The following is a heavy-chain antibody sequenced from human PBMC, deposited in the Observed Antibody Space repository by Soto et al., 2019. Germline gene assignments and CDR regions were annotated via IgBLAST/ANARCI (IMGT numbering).Heavy chain of an antibody. CDR1: GYSFTSTY. D-gene: IGHD2-21*02. V-gene: IGHV1-46*01. J-gene: IGHJ4*02. Sequence: QVQLVQSGAEGKKPGASVRISCRASGYSFTSTYVHWVRQAPGQGPEWMGIINPAGGTTYYAQKFQGRLTITSDTSTDTVFMDLNHLTSEDTAVYFCALKVVTYYDNWGQGTLLTVSS. CDR2: INPAGGTT. CDR3: ALKVVTYYDN.